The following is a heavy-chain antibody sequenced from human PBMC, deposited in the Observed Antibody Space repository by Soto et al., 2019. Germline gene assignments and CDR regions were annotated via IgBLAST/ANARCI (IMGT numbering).Heavy chain of an antibody. CDR2: ISAYNGNT. D-gene: IGHD2-15*01. V-gene: IGHV1-18*01. J-gene: IGHJ4*02. Sequence: ASVKVSCKASGYTFASYAISWMRQAPGQGLEWMGWISAYNGNTNYAQKLQGRVTMTTDTSTSTAYMELRSLRSDDTAVYYCARVVQVDPDYWGQGTLVTVSS. CDR3: ARVVQVDPDY. CDR1: GYTFASYA.